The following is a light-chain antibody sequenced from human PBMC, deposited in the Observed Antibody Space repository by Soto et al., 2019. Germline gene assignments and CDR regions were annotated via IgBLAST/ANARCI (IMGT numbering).Light chain of an antibody. CDR2: DTS. J-gene: IGKJ5*01. V-gene: IGKV3-15*01. Sequence: VLTDAPATLYVNPGERATLSCRASQSVSIKLAWYQQKPGQAPRLLIYDTSTKATGIPARFSGSGSGTEFTLTISSLQSEDFAVYSGQQYNKCPPITVGQGRLLEI. CDR3: QQYNKCPPIT. CDR1: QSVSIK.